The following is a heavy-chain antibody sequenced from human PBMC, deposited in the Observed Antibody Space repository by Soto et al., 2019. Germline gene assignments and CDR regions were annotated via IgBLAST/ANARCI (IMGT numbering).Heavy chain of an antibody. CDR3: ASARTLTTPSDQLRGFDP. CDR2: IYYSGST. J-gene: IGHJ5*02. Sequence: QVQLQESGPGLVKPSQTLSLTCTVSGGSISSGGYYWSWIRQHPGKGLEWIGYIYYSGSTYYNPSLKSRVTISVDTSKNHFSLKLSSVTAADTAVYYCASARTLTTPSDQLRGFDPWGQGTLVTVSS. V-gene: IGHV4-31*03. CDR1: GGSISSGGYY. D-gene: IGHD4-17*01.